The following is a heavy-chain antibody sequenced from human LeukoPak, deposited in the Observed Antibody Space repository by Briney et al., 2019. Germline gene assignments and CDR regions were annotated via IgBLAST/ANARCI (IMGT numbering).Heavy chain of an antibody. J-gene: IGHJ4*02. D-gene: IGHD6-13*01. CDR1: GFTMSSYW. CDR2: IKQDGSEK. CDR3: AREGYSSSWFDFDY. V-gene: IGHV3-7*01. Sequence: PGGSLRLSCAASGFTMSSYWMSWVRQAPGKGLEWVANIKQDGSEKYYVDSVKGRFTISRDNAKNSLYLQMNSLRAEDTAVYYCAREGYSSSWFDFDYWGQGTLVTVSS.